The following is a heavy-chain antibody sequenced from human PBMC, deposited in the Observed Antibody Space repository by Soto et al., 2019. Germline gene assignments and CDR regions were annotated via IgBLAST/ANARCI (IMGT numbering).Heavy chain of an antibody. V-gene: IGHV1-3*01. Sequence: QVQLVQSGAEVKKPGASVKVSCKASGYTFTSYAMHWVRQAPGQRLEWMGWINAGNGNTKYSQKFQGRVTITRATSASTAYMELSSLRSEDTAVYYCARGDSRSWYSLDYWGQGTLVTVSS. CDR3: ARGDSRSWYSLDY. CDR1: GYTFTSYA. J-gene: IGHJ4*02. CDR2: INAGNGNT. D-gene: IGHD6-13*01.